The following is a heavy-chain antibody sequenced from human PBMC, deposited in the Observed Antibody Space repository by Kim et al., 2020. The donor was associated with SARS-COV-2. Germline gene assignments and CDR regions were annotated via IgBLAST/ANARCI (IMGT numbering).Heavy chain of an antibody. CDR3: AKDRAAAAIFDY. Sequence: YYADSVKGRFTISRDNSKNTLYLQMNSLRAEDTAVYYCAKDRAAAAIFDYWGQGTLVSVSS. J-gene: IGHJ4*02. V-gene: IGHV3-30*02. D-gene: IGHD6-13*01.